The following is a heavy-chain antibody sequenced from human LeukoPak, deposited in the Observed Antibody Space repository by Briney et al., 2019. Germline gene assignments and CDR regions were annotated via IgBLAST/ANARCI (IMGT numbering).Heavy chain of an antibody. D-gene: IGHD3-22*01. CDR3: SRFDLDYDGSRYASDGLDV. V-gene: IGHV3-73*01. Sequence: GGSLRLSCAASGFTFSGSAVHWVRQASGKGLEWLGRIRTKPDNYAPAYAASVKGRFTISRDDSKNSAYLQMDSVKTEDTAVYYCSRFDLDYDGSRYASDGLDVWGQGTTVIVSS. CDR2: IRTKPDNYAP. CDR1: GFTFSGSA. J-gene: IGHJ6*02.